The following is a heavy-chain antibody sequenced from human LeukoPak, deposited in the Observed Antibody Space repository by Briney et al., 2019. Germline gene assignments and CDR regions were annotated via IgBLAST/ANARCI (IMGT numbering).Heavy chain of an antibody. D-gene: IGHD2-2*02. V-gene: IGHV4-39*07. CDR3: ARVNDCAGSSCSTRWIDP. CDR1: GGSISSDNFY. Sequence: PSETLSLTYSVSGGSISSDNFYWGWIRQPPGKGLEWVGTVYYGGSPDYNPSLTSQVTMSVDTSKNQLSLKLYSVTAADTAVYYCARVNDCAGSSCSTRWIDPWGQGTLVTVSS. CDR2: VYYGGSP. J-gene: IGHJ5*02.